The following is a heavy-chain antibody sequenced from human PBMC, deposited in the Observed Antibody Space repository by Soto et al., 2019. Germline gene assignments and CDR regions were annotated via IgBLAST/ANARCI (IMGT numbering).Heavy chain of an antibody. D-gene: IGHD3-3*01. CDR1: GFTFSSYA. V-gene: IGHV3-30-3*01. Sequence: GGSLRLSCAASGFTFSSYAMHWVRQAPGKGLEWVAVISYDGSNKYYADSVKGRFTISRDNSKNTLYLQMNSLRAEDTAVYYCARDKGRLRFLEWLANYYYYGMDVWGQGTTVTVSS. J-gene: IGHJ6*02. CDR3: ARDKGRLRFLEWLANYYYYGMDV. CDR2: ISYDGSNK.